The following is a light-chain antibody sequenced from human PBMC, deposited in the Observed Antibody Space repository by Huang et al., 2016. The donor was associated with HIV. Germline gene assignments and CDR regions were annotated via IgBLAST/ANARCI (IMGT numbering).Light chain of an antibody. V-gene: IGKV1-39*01. CDR1: QSINKY. CDR2: TAS. Sequence: DIQMTQFPSSLSASVGDRVTITCRASQSINKYLNWYQQKPGKAPKCLIYTASSLQGGVPSRFSGSGSGTDFTLTINSLQPEDFATYYCQQSFKSPFTFGQGTRLEIK. CDR3: QQSFKSPFT. J-gene: IGKJ2*01.